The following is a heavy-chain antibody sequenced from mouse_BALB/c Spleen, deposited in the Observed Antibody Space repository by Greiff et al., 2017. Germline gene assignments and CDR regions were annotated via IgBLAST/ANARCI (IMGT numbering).Heavy chain of an antibody. Sequence: EVQRVESGGGLVQPGGSLKLSCAASGFTFSSYGMSWVRQTPDKRLELVATINSNGGSTYYPDSVKGRFTISRDNAKNTLYLQMSSLKSEDTAMYYCARDFYYYGSSYNYYAMDYWGQGTSVTVSS. V-gene: IGHV5-6-3*01. CDR2: INSNGGST. CDR1: GFTFSSYG. J-gene: IGHJ4*01. D-gene: IGHD1-1*01. CDR3: ARDFYYYGSSYNYYAMDY.